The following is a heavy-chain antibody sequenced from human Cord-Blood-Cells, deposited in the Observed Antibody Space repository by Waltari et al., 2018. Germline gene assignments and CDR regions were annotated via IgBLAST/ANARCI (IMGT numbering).Heavy chain of an antibody. V-gene: IGHV3-30-3*01. CDR3: ARDVQLVLDY. CDR2: ISYDGSNK. CDR1: GFTFSSYA. J-gene: IGHJ4*02. D-gene: IGHD1-1*01. Sequence: QVQLVESGGGVVQPGRSLRLSCAASGFTFSSYAMHWVRQAPGKGLEWVAVISYDGSNKYYADSVKGRFTISRDNSKNTLYLQMNSLRAEDTAVYYCARDVQLVLDYWGQGTLVTVSS.